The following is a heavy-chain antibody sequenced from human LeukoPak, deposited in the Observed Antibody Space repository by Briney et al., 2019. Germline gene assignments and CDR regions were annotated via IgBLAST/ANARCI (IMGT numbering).Heavy chain of an antibody. Sequence: WGSLRLSCAASGFTFSSYAMSWVRQAPGKGLEWVSAISGSGGSTYYADSVKGRFTISRDNSKNTLYLQMNSLRAEDTAVYYCAKGGGYSGYESDYWGQGTLVTVSS. J-gene: IGHJ4*02. CDR2: ISGSGGST. CDR1: GFTFSSYA. V-gene: IGHV3-23*01. CDR3: AKGGGYSGYESDY. D-gene: IGHD5-12*01.